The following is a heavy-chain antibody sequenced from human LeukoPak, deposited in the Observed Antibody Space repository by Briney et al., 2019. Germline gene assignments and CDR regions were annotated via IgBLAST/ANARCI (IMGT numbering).Heavy chain of an antibody. J-gene: IGHJ3*02. D-gene: IGHD6-19*01. CDR1: GGSISSYY. CDR2: IYYSGST. CDR3: ARGGYSGWRNDAFDI. V-gene: IGHV4-59*01. Sequence: SETLSLTCTVSGGSISSYYWSWIRQPPGKGLEWIGYIYYSGSTNYNPSLKSRVTISVDTSKNQFSLKLSSVTAADTAVYYCARGGYSGWRNDAFDIWGQGTMVTVSS.